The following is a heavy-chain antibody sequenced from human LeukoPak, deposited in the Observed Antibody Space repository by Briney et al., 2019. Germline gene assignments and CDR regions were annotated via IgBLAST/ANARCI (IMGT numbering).Heavy chain of an antibody. D-gene: IGHD2-2*01. V-gene: IGHV4-38-2*02. Sequence: SKTLSLTCTVSGYSISSGYYWGWIRQPPGKGLEWIGSIYHSGSTYYNPSLKSRVTISVDTSKNQFSLKLSSVTAADTAVYYCARDSPRDIVVVPAAPVGGDAFDIWGQGTMVTVSS. CDR2: IYHSGST. CDR3: ARDSPRDIVVVPAAPVGGDAFDI. CDR1: GYSISSGYY. J-gene: IGHJ3*02.